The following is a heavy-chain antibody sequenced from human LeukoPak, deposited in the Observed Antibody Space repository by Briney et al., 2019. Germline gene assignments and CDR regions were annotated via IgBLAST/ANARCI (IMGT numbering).Heavy chain of an antibody. CDR2: ISSHNGYT. V-gene: IGHV1-18*01. J-gene: IGHJ5*02. Sequence: ASVKVSCKASGYTFISYGISWVRQAPGQGLEWMGWISSHNGYTKYAQKFQGRVTMTTDTSMSTAYMELGCLRSDDTAVYYCARRRAVAGVNWFDPWGQGTLVTVSS. CDR3: ARRRAVAGVNWFDP. D-gene: IGHD6-19*01. CDR1: GYTFISYG.